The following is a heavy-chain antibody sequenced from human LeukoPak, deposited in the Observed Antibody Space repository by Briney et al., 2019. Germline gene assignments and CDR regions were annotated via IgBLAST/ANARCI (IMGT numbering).Heavy chain of an antibody. CDR2: IYTDGTT. Sequence: PGGSLRLACAASGFTSNYMSWVRQAPGKGLEWISLIYTDGTTTFYADSVKGRFTLSRDNSKNTFYLQMNGLRPEDTAVYYCASDGYNYFELWGQGTLVIVSS. CDR3: ASDGYNYFEL. V-gene: IGHV3-53*01. CDR1: GFTSNY. J-gene: IGHJ4*02. D-gene: IGHD5-24*01.